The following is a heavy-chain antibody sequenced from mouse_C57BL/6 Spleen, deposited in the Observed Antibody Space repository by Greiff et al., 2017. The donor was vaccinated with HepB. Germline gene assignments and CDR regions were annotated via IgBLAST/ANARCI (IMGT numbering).Heavy chain of an antibody. J-gene: IGHJ1*03. D-gene: IGHD1-1*01. CDR3: AKSVVPRLNWYFDV. CDR2: IWGDGST. CDR1: GFSLTSYG. Sequence: VQVVESGPGLVAPSQRLSITCTVSGFSLTSYGVSWVRQPPGKGLEWLGVIWGDGSTNYHSALISRLSISKDNSKSQVFLKLNSLQTDDTATYYCAKSVVPRLNWYFDVWGTGTTVTVSS. V-gene: IGHV2-3*01.